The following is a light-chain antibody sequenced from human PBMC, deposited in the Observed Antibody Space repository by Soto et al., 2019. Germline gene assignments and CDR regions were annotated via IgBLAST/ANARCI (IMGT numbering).Light chain of an antibody. CDR3: SSYSNINTRACV. CDR1: SGDIGSYNR. Sequence: QSVLTQPASVSGSLGQSITISCPGTSGDIGSYNRVSWYQQHPGKAPKLIIYEVTDRPSGVSNRFSGSKSGNTASLTISGLQAEDGAEHYCSSYSNINTRACVFGTGTKVT. CDR2: EVT. J-gene: IGLJ1*01. V-gene: IGLV2-14*01.